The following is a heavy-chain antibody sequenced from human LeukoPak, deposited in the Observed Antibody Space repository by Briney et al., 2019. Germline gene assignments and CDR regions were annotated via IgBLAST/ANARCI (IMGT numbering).Heavy chain of an antibody. CDR1: VFTFSSYG. D-gene: IGHD4-17*01. J-gene: IGHJ6*02. CDR3: AKGLLYGDYAPCYGIDV. Sequence: PGGSLRLSCVASVFTFSSYGMHWVRQAPGKGLEWVAVISYEGSNKYCAESVKGRFTSARDNSKNTMYLKMISLRAEETAVNYCAKGLLYGDYAPCYGIDVWGQGTTVTVSS. CDR2: ISYEGSNK. V-gene: IGHV3-30*18.